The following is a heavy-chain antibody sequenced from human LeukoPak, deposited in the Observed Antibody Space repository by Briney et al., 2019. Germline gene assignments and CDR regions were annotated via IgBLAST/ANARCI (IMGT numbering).Heavy chain of an antibody. CDR1: GFTFEDHV. CDR2: ISWSGDRM. J-gene: IGHJ4*02. CDR3: AKDLGGSAATV. D-gene: IGHD2-15*01. V-gene: IGHV3-9*01. Sequence: GRSLRLSCAASGFTFEDHVMHWVRQAPGKGLEWVSSISWSGDRMGYADAVKGRFTISRDNAKNSLFLQMNSLRVEDTALYYCAKDLGGSAATVWGQGTLVTVSS.